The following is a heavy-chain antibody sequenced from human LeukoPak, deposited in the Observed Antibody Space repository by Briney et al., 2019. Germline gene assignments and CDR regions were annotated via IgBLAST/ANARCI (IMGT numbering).Heavy chain of an antibody. D-gene: IGHD5-24*01. V-gene: IGHV3-33*08. CDR2: ISADGSNR. Sequence: GRSLRLSCVASGLIFNTYDMHWVRQPPGKGLEWVARISADGSNRHYADSAKGRFTISRDNSKTTLYLQVNTEILEDTALYYCATERWLQMTDWGQGTLVTVS. J-gene: IGHJ4*02. CDR3: ATERWLQMTD. CDR1: GLIFNTYD.